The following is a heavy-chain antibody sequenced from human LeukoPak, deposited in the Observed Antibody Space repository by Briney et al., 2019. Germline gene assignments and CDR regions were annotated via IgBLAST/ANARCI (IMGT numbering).Heavy chain of an antibody. CDR2: IYYDGSNK. V-gene: IGHV3-30*04. D-gene: IGHD3-22*01. CDR3: AKINSFYDSSCYIVA. Sequence: PGGFLRLSCVASGFTFSSYAMHWVRQAPGKGLEWVTVIYYDGSNKYYADSVKGRFTISRDNFKNTLYLQLSSLRAEDTAVYYCAKINSFYDSSCYIVAWGQGTLVTVSS. CDR1: GFTFSSYA. J-gene: IGHJ5*02.